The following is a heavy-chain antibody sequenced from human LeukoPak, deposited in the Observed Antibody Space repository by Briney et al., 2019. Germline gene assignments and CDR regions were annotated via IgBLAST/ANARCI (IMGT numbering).Heavy chain of an antibody. V-gene: IGHV1-8*02. J-gene: IGHJ4*02. CDR1: GYTFTSYG. Sequence: ASVKVSCKASGYTFTSYGISWVRQATGQGLEWMGWMNPNSGNTGYAQKFQGRVTMTRNTSISTAYMELSSLRSEDTAVYYCARGHPVGYYGSGSSDWGQGTLVTVSS. CDR2: MNPNSGNT. CDR3: ARGHPVGYYGSGSSD. D-gene: IGHD3-10*01.